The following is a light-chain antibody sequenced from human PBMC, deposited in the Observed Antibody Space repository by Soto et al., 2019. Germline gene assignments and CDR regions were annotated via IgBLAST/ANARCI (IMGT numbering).Light chain of an antibody. CDR3: ISYTITSTLV. Sequence: QSALTQPASVSGSPGQSITISCTGTINDVGANNYVSWYQRHPGKAPKILIYEATNRPSGVSHRFSGSKSDNTASLTISGLQAEDEADYFCISYTITSTLVFGGGTKLTVL. J-gene: IGLJ2*01. CDR2: EAT. CDR1: INDVGANNY. V-gene: IGLV2-14*01.